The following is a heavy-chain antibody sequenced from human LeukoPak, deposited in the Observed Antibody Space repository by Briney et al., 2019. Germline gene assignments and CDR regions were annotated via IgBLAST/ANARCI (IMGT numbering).Heavy chain of an antibody. CDR3: ARDGVGSTAFDY. D-gene: IGHD1-26*01. CDR2: ISSTSNYI. J-gene: IGHJ4*02. Sequence: GGSLRLSCAASGFTFSTYTLNWVRQAPGRGLEWVSSISSTSNYIYYADSVKGRFTISGDNAKNSLYLQVNSLRAEDTAVYYCARDGVGSTAFDYWGQGSLVTVSS. CDR1: GFTFSTYT. V-gene: IGHV3-21*06.